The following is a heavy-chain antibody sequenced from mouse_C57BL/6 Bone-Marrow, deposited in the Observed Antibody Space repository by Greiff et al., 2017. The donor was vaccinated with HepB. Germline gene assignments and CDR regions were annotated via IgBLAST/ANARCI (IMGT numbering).Heavy chain of an antibody. Sequence: EVQLQLSGAELVRPGASVKLSCTASGFNIKDDYMHWVKQRPEQGLEWIGWIDPENGDTEYASKFQGKATITADTSSNTAYLQLSSLTSEDTAVYYCTDGYYVFAYWGQGTLVTVSA. CDR2: IDPENGDT. V-gene: IGHV14-4*01. CDR3: TDGYYVFAY. CDR1: GFNIKDDY. D-gene: IGHD2-3*01. J-gene: IGHJ3*01.